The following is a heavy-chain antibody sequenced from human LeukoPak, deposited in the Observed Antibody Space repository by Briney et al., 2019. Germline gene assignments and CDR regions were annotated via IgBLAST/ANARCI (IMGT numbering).Heavy chain of an antibody. CDR1: GYTFTDYY. D-gene: IGHD3-22*01. J-gene: IGHJ4*02. CDR2: INPNSGGT. V-gene: IGHV1-2*02. CDR3: ATLGISGYFRDY. Sequence: ASVKVSCKASGYTFTDYYIHWVRQAPGQGLEWMGWINPNSGGTNYAQKFQGRVTMTRDTSISTAYMELRSDDTAVYYCATLGISGYFRDYWGQGTLVTVSS.